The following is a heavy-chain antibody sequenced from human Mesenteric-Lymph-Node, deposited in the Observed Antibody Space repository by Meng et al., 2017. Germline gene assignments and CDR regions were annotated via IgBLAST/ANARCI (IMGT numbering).Heavy chain of an antibody. Sequence: EVQLLESGGDLVQPGGSRRLSCAASGFSFSSYAMNWVRQAPGKGLEWASGISGSGDATYYADSVKGRFTISRDNSRNTVYLQMRSLRAEDTAVYYCAKVLAGYDYWRWFDPWGQGTLVTVSS. V-gene: IGHV3-23*01. J-gene: IGHJ5*02. CDR3: AKVLAGYDYWRWFDP. CDR2: ISGSGDAT. CDR1: GFSFSSYA. D-gene: IGHD3-16*01.